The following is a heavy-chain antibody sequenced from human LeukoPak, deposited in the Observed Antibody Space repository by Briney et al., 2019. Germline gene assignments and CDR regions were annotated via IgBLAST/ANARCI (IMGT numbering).Heavy chain of an antibody. D-gene: IGHD4-23*01. J-gene: IGHJ3*02. Sequence: ASVKVSCKASGYTFTGYYMHWVRQAPGQGLEWMGWINPNSGGTNYAQKFQGRVTMTRDTSISTAYMELSRLRSDDTAVYYCAREGVFGTVVKGNDAFDIWGQGTMVTVSS. CDR1: GYTFTGYY. CDR3: AREGVFGTVVKGNDAFDI. V-gene: IGHV1-2*02. CDR2: INPNSGGT.